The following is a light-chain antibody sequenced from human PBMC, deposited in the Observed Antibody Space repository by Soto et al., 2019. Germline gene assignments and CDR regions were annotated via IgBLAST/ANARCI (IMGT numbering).Light chain of an antibody. V-gene: IGKV3-20*01. J-gene: IGKJ4*02. CDR2: GAS. CDR1: QSVSSTY. Sequence: EIVLTQSPGTLSSSPGERATLSCRASQSVSSTYLAWYQQKPGQAPMLLIYGASSRATGLPDRFSGSGSGTDFTITISRLQHEDFAVYYCQQCGSLVLTFGGGTKVEIK. CDR3: QQCGSLVLT.